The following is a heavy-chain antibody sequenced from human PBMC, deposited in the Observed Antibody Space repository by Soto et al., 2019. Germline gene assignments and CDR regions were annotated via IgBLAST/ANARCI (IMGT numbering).Heavy chain of an antibody. Sequence: EVQLVESGGGLGQPGGSLSLSCFASGFSFSSYDMHWLRQGPGTGLEWVSAIGTAGYTNYAGSVKGRFTISRENAKNSLDLQMHSLRAGDTAIYFCARAIGTTLFDYGGQGTLVTVS. V-gene: IGHV3-13*04. CDR2: IGTAGYT. J-gene: IGHJ4*02. D-gene: IGHD1-1*01. CDR1: GFSFSSYD. CDR3: ARAIGTTLFDY.